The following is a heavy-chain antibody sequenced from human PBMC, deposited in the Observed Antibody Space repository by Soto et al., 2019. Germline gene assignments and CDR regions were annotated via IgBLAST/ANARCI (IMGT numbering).Heavy chain of an antibody. V-gene: IGHV4-39*01. CDR2: MFYSGAT. J-gene: IGHJ5*02. CDR3: ARHKSGSDWLDP. Sequence: SETLSLTCTVSGGSISDISYCWGWIRQPPGKGLQWIGCMFYSGATYYNPSLKNRVTLSVDTPNNEFSLKLVSVTAPDTAVYYCARHKSGSDWLDPWCQGTLVTVSS. CDR1: GGSISDISYC. D-gene: IGHD2-15*01.